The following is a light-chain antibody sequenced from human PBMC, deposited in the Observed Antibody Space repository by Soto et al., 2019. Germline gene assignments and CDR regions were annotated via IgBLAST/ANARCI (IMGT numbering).Light chain of an antibody. CDR2: EVT. CDR1: SSDVGGNNY. Sequence: QSALTQPASVSGSPGQSITISCTGTSSDVGGNNYVSWYQQHPGKAPKLMIYEVTNRPSGVSNRFSGSKSGNTASLTISGLQAEDEADDYCSSYTSSSTLSYVFGTGTKLTVL. J-gene: IGLJ1*01. V-gene: IGLV2-14*01. CDR3: SSYTSSSTLSYV.